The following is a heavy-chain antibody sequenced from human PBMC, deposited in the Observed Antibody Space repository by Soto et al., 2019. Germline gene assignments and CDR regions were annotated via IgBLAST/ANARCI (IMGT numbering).Heavy chain of an antibody. V-gene: IGHV3-11*01. Sequence: GGSLRLSCAASGFTFSDSYMSWIRQAPGKGLEWISYITFSGNTVYYADSLKGRFTISRDNAKNSLYLQMNRLRAEDTAVYYCARVSWREKYGMDVWGQGTTVTVPS. J-gene: IGHJ6*02. CDR1: GFTFSDSY. CDR3: ARVSWREKYGMDV. CDR2: ITFSGNTV.